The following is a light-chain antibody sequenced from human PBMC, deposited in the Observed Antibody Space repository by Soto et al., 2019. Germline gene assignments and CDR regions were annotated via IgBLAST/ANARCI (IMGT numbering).Light chain of an antibody. V-gene: IGKV3-20*01. Sequence: ETVLTQSPGTLSLSPGERATLSCRASQTIMSNYLGWYRQTPCQAPRLLIYGASNRATGIADRFSGSGSGTDFTLIISRLEPEYFALYYCQQYGSSPWTFGQGTKVEIK. CDR3: QQYGSSPWT. CDR2: GAS. CDR1: QTIMSNY. J-gene: IGKJ1*01.